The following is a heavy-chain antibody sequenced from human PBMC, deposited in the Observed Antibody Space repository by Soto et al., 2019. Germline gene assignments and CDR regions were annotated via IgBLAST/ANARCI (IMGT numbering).Heavy chain of an antibody. CDR1: GGSFSGYY. Sequence: KTSETLSLTCAVYGGSFSGYYWSWIRQPPGKGLEWIGEINHSGSTNYNPSLKSRVTISVDTSKNQFSLKLSSVTAADTAVYYCASGRWLLLDYWGQGTLVTVSS. CDR3: ASGRWLLLDY. J-gene: IGHJ4*02. CDR2: INHSGST. D-gene: IGHD1-26*01. V-gene: IGHV4-34*01.